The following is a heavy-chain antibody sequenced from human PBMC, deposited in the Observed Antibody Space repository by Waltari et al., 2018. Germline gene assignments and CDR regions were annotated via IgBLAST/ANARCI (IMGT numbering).Heavy chain of an antibody. Sequence: QVQLQQSGPGLVKPSQTLSLTCAISGDSVSNNTVIWNWIRQSPSRGLEWLGRTYYRAKWYNDYAAPVKRRIPVNPDTSKTQFSLQLNSVTPEDTAVYYCTRGALWAFHIWGQGTMVTVSS. CDR3: TRGALWAFHI. V-gene: IGHV6-1*01. CDR2: TYYRAKWYN. D-gene: IGHD2-21*01. CDR1: GDSVSNNTVI. J-gene: IGHJ3*02.